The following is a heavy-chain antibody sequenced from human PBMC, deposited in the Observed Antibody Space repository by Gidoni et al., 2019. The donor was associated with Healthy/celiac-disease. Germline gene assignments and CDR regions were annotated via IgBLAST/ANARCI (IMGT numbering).Heavy chain of an antibody. CDR2: IRWNSGSI. CDR3: AKDRDCSSTSCYADYYYYGMDV. CDR1: RFPFADYA. J-gene: IGHJ6*02. V-gene: IGHV3-9*01. D-gene: IGHD2-2*01. Sequence: EVQLVEFGGGLVQPGRSLRLSCAASRFPFADYAMHWVRQAPGKGLEWVSGIRWNSGSIGYADSVKGRFTISRDNAKNSLYLQMNSLRAEDTALYYCAKDRDCSSTSCYADYYYYGMDVWGQGTTVTVSS.